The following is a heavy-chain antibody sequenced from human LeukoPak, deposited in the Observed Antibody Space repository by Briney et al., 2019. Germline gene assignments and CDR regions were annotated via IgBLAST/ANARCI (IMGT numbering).Heavy chain of an antibody. V-gene: IGHV4-59*01. CDR3: ARSVDTSMVGDY. D-gene: IGHD5-18*01. Sequence: PSETLPLTCTVSGGSISSYYWSWIRQPPGKGLEWIGYIFYSGSTNYNPSLKSRVTISVDTSKNQFSLKLSSVTAADTAVYYCARSVDTSMVGDYWGQGTLVTVSS. CDR2: IFYSGST. CDR1: GGSISSYY. J-gene: IGHJ4*02.